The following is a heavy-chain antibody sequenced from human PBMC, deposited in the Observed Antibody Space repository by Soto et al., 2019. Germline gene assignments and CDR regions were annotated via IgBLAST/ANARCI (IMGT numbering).Heavy chain of an antibody. CDR3: ARHPTGSPFDY. CDR2: IYYTGST. Sequence: QVQLQESGPGLVKPSETLSLTCTVSGGSISSYYWSWIRQSPGKGLEWIGYIYYTGSTNYNPSLKSRVTISVDTSKTQFSLKLTSVTAADTAVYYCARHPTGSPFDYWGLGTQVTVSS. V-gene: IGHV4-59*08. CDR1: GGSISSYY. J-gene: IGHJ4*02.